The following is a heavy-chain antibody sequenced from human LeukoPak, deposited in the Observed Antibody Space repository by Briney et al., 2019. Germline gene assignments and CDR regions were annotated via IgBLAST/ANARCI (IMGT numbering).Heavy chain of an antibody. D-gene: IGHD3-10*01. Sequence: PGGSLRLSCAASGFTFSSHGMLWARQAPGKGLEWVAVIWYDGSKQYYTDSAKGRFTISRDNSKNTLYLQINSLGADDTAVYYCAKDQDPHSYGSGSYAPFDYWGQGTLVTVSS. CDR3: AKDQDPHSYGSGSYAPFDY. V-gene: IGHV3-33*06. CDR1: GFTFSSHG. J-gene: IGHJ4*02. CDR2: IWYDGSKQ.